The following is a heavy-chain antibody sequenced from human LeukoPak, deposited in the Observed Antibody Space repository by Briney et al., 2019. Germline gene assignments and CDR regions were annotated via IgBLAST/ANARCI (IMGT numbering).Heavy chain of an antibody. CDR1: GFTFSDYY. CDR2: ISSSSSYT. CDR3: ARGGRLLWFGELLSNTFDY. D-gene: IGHD3-10*01. V-gene: IGHV3-11*05. Sequence: PGGSLRLSCAASGFTFSDYYMSWIRQAPGKGLEWVSYISSSSSYTNYADSVKGRFTISRDNAKNSLYLQMSSLRAEDTAVYYCARGGRLLWFGELLSNTFDYWGQGTLVTVSS. J-gene: IGHJ4*02.